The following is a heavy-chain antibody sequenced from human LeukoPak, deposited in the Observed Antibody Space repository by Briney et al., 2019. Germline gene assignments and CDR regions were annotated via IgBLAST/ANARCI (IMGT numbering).Heavy chain of an antibody. Sequence: PGGSLRLSCAASGFTFSSYAMSWVRQAPGKGLEWVSAISGSGGSTYYADSVKGRSTISRDNAKNSLYLQMNSLRAEDTAVYYCARDLAVAGPAPFDYWGQGTLVTVSS. CDR1: GFTFSSYA. D-gene: IGHD6-19*01. J-gene: IGHJ4*02. V-gene: IGHV3-23*01. CDR2: ISGSGGST. CDR3: ARDLAVAGPAPFDY.